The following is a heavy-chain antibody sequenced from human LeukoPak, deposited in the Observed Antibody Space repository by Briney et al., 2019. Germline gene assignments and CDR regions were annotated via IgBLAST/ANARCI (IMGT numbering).Heavy chain of an antibody. J-gene: IGHJ6*04. D-gene: IGHD3-10*02. CDR1: GFTVSSNY. Sequence: GGFLRLSCAASGFTVSSNYMSWVRQAPGKGLEWVSVIYSGGSTYYADSVKGRFTISRDNAKNSLYLQMNSLRAEDTAVYYCAELGITMIGGVWGKGTTVTISS. CDR3: AELGITMIGGV. V-gene: IGHV3-66*01. CDR2: IYSGGST.